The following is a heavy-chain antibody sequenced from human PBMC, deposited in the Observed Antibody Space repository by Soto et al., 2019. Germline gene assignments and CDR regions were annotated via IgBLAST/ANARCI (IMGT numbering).Heavy chain of an antibody. CDR2: LSGGGTT. V-gene: IGHV3-23*01. CDR1: GFTFSSYA. J-gene: IGHJ5*02. Sequence: GGSLRLSCATSGFTFSSYAMSWVRQAPGRGLEWVSGLSGGGTTYYADSVKGRFTISRDTSKNTLYLQLKSLRADDTAVYYCTRHEAYCGGDCHKFDWFDPWSQGSLVTVSS. CDR3: TRHEAYCGGDCHKFDWFDP. D-gene: IGHD2-21*02.